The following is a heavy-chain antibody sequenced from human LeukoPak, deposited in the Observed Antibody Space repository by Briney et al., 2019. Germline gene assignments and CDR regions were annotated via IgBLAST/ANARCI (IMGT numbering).Heavy chain of an antibody. CDR1: GGSISSYY. CDR2: IYTSGST. Sequence: PSETLSLTCTVSGGSISSYYWSWIRQPAGKGLEWIGRIYTSGSTNYNPSLKSRVTMSVDTSKNQFSLKLSSVTAADTAVYYCAGVTGLWEEGHFDYWGQGTLVTVSS. J-gene: IGHJ4*02. CDR3: AGVTGLWEEGHFDY. D-gene: IGHD1-26*01. V-gene: IGHV4-4*07.